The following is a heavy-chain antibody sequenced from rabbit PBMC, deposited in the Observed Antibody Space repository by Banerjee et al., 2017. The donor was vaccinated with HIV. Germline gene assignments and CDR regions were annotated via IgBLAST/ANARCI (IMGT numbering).Heavy chain of an antibody. Sequence: QEQLEESGGDLVKPEGSLTLTCTASGFSFSSSYWICWVRQAPGKGLEWIACIYTGNTVYASWAKGPFTISKTSSTTVTLQMTSLTAADTATYFCARDLAGVIGWNFNLWGQGTLVTVS. V-gene: IGHV1S45*01. CDR3: ARDLAGVIGWNFNL. D-gene: IGHD4-1*01. CDR1: GFSFSSSYW. J-gene: IGHJ4*01. CDR2: IYTGNT.